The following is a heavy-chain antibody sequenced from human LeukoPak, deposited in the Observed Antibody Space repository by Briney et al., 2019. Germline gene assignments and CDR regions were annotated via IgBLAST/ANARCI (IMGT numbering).Heavy chain of an antibody. CDR2: ISGSGGST. V-gene: IGHV3-23*01. D-gene: IGHD2-2*01. J-gene: IGHJ4*02. CDR3: AKESEDIVVVPAAKGFDY. Sequence: GGSLRLSCAASGFTFSSYGMSWVRQAPGKGLEWVSAISGSGGSTYYADSVKGRFTISRDNSKNTLYLQMNSLRAEDTAVYYCAKESEDIVVVPAAKGFDYWGQGTLVTVSS. CDR1: GFTFSSYG.